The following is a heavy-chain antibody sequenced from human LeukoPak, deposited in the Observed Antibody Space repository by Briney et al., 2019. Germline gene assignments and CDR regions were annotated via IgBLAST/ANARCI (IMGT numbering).Heavy chain of an antibody. J-gene: IGHJ6*03. V-gene: IGHV4-34*01. CDR2: VNHTGST. Sequence: SETLSLTCAVYGESFTTFYWGWIRQTPGKGLEWIGEVNHTGSTNYNPSLKSRVTISVDTSKNQFSLKLSSVTAADTAVYYCARLKVYYYYYMDVWGKGTTVTISS. CDR1: GESFTTFY. CDR3: ARLKVYYYYYMDV.